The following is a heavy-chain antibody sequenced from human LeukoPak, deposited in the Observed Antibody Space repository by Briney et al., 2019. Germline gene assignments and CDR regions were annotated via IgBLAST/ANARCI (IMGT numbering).Heavy chain of an antibody. CDR3: AREGGSGSSN. Sequence: SETLSLTCTVSGYSISSGYYWGWIRQPPGKGLEWIGSIYHSGSTYYNPSLKSRVTISVDTSKNQFSLKLSSVTAADTAVYYCAREGGSGSSNWGQGTLVTVSP. J-gene: IGHJ4*02. CDR2: IYHSGST. CDR1: GYSISSGYY. D-gene: IGHD3-10*01. V-gene: IGHV4-38-2*02.